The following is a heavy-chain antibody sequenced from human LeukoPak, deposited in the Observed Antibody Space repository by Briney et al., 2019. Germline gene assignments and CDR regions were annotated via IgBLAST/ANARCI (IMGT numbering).Heavy chain of an antibody. D-gene: IGHD7-27*01. CDR1: GFTFGDYA. Sequence: GRSLRLSCSASGFTFGDYAMPWVRQAPGEGLEWVSGISWNSGSIGYADSVKGRFTISRDNAKNSLYLQMNSLRAEDTALYYCAKVPWGSPYWYFDLWGRGTLVTVSS. V-gene: IGHV3-9*01. CDR3: AKVPWGSPYWYFDL. CDR2: ISWNSGSI. J-gene: IGHJ2*01.